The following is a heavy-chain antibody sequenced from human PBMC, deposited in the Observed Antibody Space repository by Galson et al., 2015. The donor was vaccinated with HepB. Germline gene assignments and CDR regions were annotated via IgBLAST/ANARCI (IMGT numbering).Heavy chain of an antibody. V-gene: IGHV3-7*03. J-gene: IGHJ4*02. Sequence: SLRLSCAASGFTFSNYWMTWVRQAPGKGLEWVANIQQDGSEKYYVDSVRGRFTIFRDNAKNSLYLQMNSLRAEDTALYHCARHPSSGHPPYYFDYWGQGILVTVSS. D-gene: IGHD3-22*01. CDR3: ARHPSSGHPPYYFDY. CDR2: IQQDGSEK. CDR1: GFTFSNYW.